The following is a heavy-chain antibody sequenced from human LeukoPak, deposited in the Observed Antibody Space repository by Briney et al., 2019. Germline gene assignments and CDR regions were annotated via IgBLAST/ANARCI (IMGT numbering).Heavy chain of an antibody. Sequence: GGSVRVSCAASGFTFSDYWMSWIRQAPGKGLEWVASIKQDGSDKYYVDSVKGRFTISKDNAKNSLYLQMNSLRGEDTAVYYCTRANYCFDYWGQGTLVTVSS. CDR3: TRANYCFDY. CDR2: IKQDGSDK. J-gene: IGHJ4*02. CDR1: GFTFSDYW. V-gene: IGHV3-7*01.